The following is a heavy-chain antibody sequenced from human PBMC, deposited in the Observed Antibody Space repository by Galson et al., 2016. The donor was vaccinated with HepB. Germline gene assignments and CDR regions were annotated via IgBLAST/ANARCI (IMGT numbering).Heavy chain of an antibody. D-gene: IGHD3-9*01. CDR1: GFTFTSYS. CDR3: ASHYDILTGYFYGYYFDY. Sequence: SLRLSCAASGFTFTSYSMFWVRQAPGKGLEWVSSISSTSSYIYYADSAKGRFTISRDNAKNSLYLQMNSLRAEDTAVYYCASHYDILTGYFYGYYFDYWGQGTLVTVSS. CDR2: ISSTSSYI. V-gene: IGHV3-21*06. J-gene: IGHJ4*02.